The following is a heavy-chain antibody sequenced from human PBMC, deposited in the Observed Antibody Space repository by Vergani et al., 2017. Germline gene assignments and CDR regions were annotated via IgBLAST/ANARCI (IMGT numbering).Heavy chain of an antibody. D-gene: IGHD5-18*01. CDR1: GFTFSSYG. CDR2: IWYDGSNK. V-gene: IGHV3-33*01. CDR3: ARDLYSLVDIAMVVLEY. Sequence: QVQLVESGGGVVQPGRSLRLSCAASGFTFSSYGMHWVRQAPGKGLEWVAVIWYDGSNKYYADSVKGRFTISRDNSKNTLYLQMNSLRAEDTAVYYCARDLYSLVDIAMVVLEYWGQGTLVTVSS. J-gene: IGHJ4*02.